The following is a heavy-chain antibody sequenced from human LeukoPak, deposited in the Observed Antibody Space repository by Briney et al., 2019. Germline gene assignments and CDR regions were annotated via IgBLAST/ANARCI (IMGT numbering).Heavy chain of an antibody. Sequence: ASVKVSCKASGYTFTSYGISWVRQAPGQGLEWMGWIRAYNGNTNYAQKLQGRVTMTTDTSTSTAYMELRSLRSDDTAVYYCARAGSGYCSSTSCYYYFDYWGQGTLVTVSS. J-gene: IGHJ4*02. D-gene: IGHD2-2*01. CDR3: ARAGSGYCSSTSCYYYFDY. CDR2: IRAYNGNT. CDR1: GYTFTSYG. V-gene: IGHV1-18*01.